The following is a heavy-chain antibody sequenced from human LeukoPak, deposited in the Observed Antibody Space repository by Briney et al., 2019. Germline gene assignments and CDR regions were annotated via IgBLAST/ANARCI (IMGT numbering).Heavy chain of an antibody. V-gene: IGHV3-66*01. CDR1: GFAFSDYG. CDR2: IYTGGTT. J-gene: IGHJ4*02. CDR3: ASIFY. Sequence: GGSLRLSCAVSGFAFSDYGMHWVRQAPGKGLEWVSVIYTGGTTYHADSVKGRFTISRDNSKNTLFLQMNSLRAEDTAVYYCASIFYWGQGTLVTVSS.